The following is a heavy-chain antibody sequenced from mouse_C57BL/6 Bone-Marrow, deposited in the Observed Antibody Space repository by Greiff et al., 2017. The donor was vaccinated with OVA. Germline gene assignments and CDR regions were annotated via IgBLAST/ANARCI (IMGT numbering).Heavy chain of an antibody. Sequence: VNVVESGPKLVKPGASVKLSCKASGYTFTSYDINWVKQRPGQGLEWIGWIYPRDGSTKYNEKFKGKATLTVDTSSSTAYMELHSLTSEDSAVYFCVYGSSYAWFAYWGQGTLVTVSA. CDR3: VYGSSYAWFAY. D-gene: IGHD1-1*01. CDR1: GYTFTSYD. V-gene: IGHV1-85*01. J-gene: IGHJ3*01. CDR2: IYPRDGST.